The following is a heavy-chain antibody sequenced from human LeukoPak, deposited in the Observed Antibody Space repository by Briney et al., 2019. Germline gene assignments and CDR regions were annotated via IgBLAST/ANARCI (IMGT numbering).Heavy chain of an antibody. Sequence: PGGSLRLSCAGSEFTFSSYAMSWVRQAPGKGLEWVSSISIRGDNTDNADSVKGRFTISRDNSKNTLYLQMNSLRAEDTAVYYCARGPSGYHNTGGQGTLVTVSS. CDR2: ISIRGDNT. V-gene: IGHV3-23*01. J-gene: IGHJ4*02. CDR3: ARGPSGYHNT. D-gene: IGHD5-12*01. CDR1: EFTFSSYA.